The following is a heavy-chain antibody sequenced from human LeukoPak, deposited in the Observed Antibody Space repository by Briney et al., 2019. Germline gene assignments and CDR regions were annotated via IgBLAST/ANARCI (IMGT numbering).Heavy chain of an antibody. CDR3: ARQVSDYFYYYIDV. CDR2: IYYSGTT. V-gene: IGHV4-39*01. CDR1: GGSISSSSYY. J-gene: IGHJ6*03. Sequence: PSETLSLTCSVSGGSISSSSYYWNWIRQPPGKGLEWVGSIYYSGTTYYNSSLKSRVTISEDTSKNRSSLMLTSVTAADTAVYYCARQVSDYFYYYIDVWGEGTTVIVSS.